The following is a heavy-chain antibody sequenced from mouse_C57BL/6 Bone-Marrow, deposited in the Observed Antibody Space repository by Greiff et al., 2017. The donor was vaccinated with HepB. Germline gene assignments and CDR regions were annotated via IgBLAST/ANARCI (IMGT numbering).Heavy chain of an antibody. J-gene: IGHJ4*01. CDR2: IHPNSGST. V-gene: IGHV1-64*01. D-gene: IGHD1-1*01. Sequence: QVQLKQPGAELVKPGASVKLSCKASGYTFTSYWMHWVKQRPGQGLEWIGMIHPNSGSTNYNEKFKSKATLTVDKSSSTAYMQLSSLTSEDSAVYYCARSGGYYYYAMDYWGQGTSVTVSS. CDR1: GYTFTSYW. CDR3: ARSGGYYYYAMDY.